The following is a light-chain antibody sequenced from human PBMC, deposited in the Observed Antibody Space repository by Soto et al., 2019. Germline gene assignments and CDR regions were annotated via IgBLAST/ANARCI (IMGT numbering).Light chain of an antibody. Sequence: EIVLTQSPATLSLSPGERATLSCRASQSVSSYLAWYQQKPGQAPRLLIYDASNRATGIPARFSGSGSGTAFTLTISSLEPEDFAVYYYQQRSNWPITFVPGTRLEIK. J-gene: IGKJ5*01. CDR3: QQRSNWPIT. CDR2: DAS. V-gene: IGKV3-11*01. CDR1: QSVSSY.